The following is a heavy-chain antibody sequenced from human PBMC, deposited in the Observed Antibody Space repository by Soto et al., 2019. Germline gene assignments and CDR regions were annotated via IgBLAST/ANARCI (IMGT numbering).Heavy chain of an antibody. CDR2: ISYDGSNK. J-gene: IGHJ4*02. V-gene: IGHV3-30*18. D-gene: IGHD5-18*01. CDR3: AKDGTHPPRIQLWLKYFDS. CDR1: GFSFSAYA. Sequence: AGSLRLSCAAAGFSFSAYAMHWVRQAPGKGLEWVAIISYDGSNKYYADSVKGRFTISRDNSKNTLYLQMNSLRAEDTAMYYCAKDGTHPPRIQLWLKYFDSWGQGTLVTVSS.